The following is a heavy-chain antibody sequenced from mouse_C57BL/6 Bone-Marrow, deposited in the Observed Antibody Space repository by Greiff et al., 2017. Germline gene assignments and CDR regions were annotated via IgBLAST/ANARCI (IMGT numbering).Heavy chain of an antibody. Sequence: QVQLQQSGPELVRPGSSVKLSCKASGYTFTSYWMHWVKQRPIQGLEWIGIIDPADSKAHYNQKFKDKATLTEDTSTSTAYMQLSSLTSEDAAFYFCARVRGDDRRGDWGQGTTLTVSS. CDR1: GYTFTSYW. CDR2: IDPADSKA. CDR3: ARVRGDDRRGD. J-gene: IGHJ2*01. D-gene: IGHD3-2*01. V-gene: IGHV1-52*01.